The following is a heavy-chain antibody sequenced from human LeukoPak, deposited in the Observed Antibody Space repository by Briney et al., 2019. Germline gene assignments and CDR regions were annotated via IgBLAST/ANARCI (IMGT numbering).Heavy chain of an antibody. J-gene: IGHJ4*02. Sequence: SETLSLTCTVSGGSISSYYWSWIRQPAGKGLEWIGRMYTSGSTKYNPSLKSRVTMSVDTSKNQFSLNLSSVTAADTAVYYCARDLYSPRWYYFDYWGQGTLVTVSS. CDR2: MYTSGST. D-gene: IGHD6-13*01. V-gene: IGHV4-4*07. CDR3: ARDLYSPRWYYFDY. CDR1: GGSISSYY.